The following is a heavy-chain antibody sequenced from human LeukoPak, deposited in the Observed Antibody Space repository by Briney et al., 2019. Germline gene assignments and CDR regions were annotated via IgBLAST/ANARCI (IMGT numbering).Heavy chain of an antibody. J-gene: IGHJ4*02. V-gene: IGHV4-39*07. CDR2: IYYGGNT. CDR1: GGSVSSSDYY. CDR3: ARDVTMVRGVMVFDY. D-gene: IGHD3-10*01. Sequence: SETLSLTCTVSGGSVSSSDYYWGWIRQPPGKGLEWIGSIYYGGNTYYNPSLKSRVTISVDTSKNQFSLKLSSVTAADTAVYYCARDVTMVRGVMVFDYWGQGTLVTVSS.